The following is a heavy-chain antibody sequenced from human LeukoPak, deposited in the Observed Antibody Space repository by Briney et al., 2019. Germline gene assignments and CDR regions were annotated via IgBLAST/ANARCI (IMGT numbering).Heavy chain of an antibody. V-gene: IGHV4-4*07. D-gene: IGHD6-19*01. J-gene: IGHJ4*02. CDR1: GGSISSYY. CDR3: ARGLAVAGFDY. CDR2: IYTSGST. Sequence: PSETLSLTCTVPGGSISSYYWSWIRQPAGKGLEWIGRIYTSGSTNYNPSLKSRVTMSVDTSRNQFSLKLSSVTAADTAVYYCARGLAVAGFDYWGQGTLVTVSS.